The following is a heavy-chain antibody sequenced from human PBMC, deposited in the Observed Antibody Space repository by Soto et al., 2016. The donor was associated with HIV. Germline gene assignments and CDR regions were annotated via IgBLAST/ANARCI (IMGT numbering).Heavy chain of an antibody. D-gene: IGHD3-3*01. CDR2: LFFEGDNQ. CDR1: GFTFTSYG. Sequence: VQLVESGGGVVRPGRSLRLSCATSGFTFTSYGLHWVRQAPGKGLEWVAVLFFEGDNQYSEDSVKGRFTISGDISKNTLYLQLNNLRPEDTAIYFCARGIKMFGGTQGLLDSWGQGTPVIVSS. V-gene: IGHV3-30*03. CDR3: ARGIKMFGGTQGLLDS. J-gene: IGHJ4*02.